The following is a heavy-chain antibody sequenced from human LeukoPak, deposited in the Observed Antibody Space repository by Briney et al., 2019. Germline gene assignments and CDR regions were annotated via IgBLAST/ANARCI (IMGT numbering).Heavy chain of an antibody. J-gene: IGHJ5*02. CDR3: ARESGELIGYQWIDP. Sequence: SETLSLTCTISDDAITIGSHYWSWIRQPAGKAMQWIGRVYDSGSTDYNVSLRSRVAISVDMSKKQFSLRLSSVTAADTAVYYCARESGELIGYQWIDPWSQGILVTVSS. CDR2: VYDSGST. CDR1: DDAITIGSHY. D-gene: IGHD3-10*01. V-gene: IGHV4-61*02.